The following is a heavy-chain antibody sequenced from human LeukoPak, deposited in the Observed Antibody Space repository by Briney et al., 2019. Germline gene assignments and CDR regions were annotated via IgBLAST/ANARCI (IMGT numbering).Heavy chain of an antibody. J-gene: IGHJ4*02. CDR2: INPNSGGT. Sequence: ASVKVSCKASGYTFTGYYMHWVRQAPGQGLEWMGWINPNSGGTNYAQKFQGRVTMTRDTSISTAYMELGRLRSDDTAVYYCARVDIAVAGTFDYWGQGTLVTVSS. V-gene: IGHV1-2*02. D-gene: IGHD6-19*01. CDR3: ARVDIAVAGTFDY. CDR1: GYTFTGYY.